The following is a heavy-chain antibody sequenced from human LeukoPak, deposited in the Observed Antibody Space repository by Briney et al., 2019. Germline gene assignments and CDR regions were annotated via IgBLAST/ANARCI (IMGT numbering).Heavy chain of an antibody. CDR2: ISAAGVT. Sequence: PGGSLRLSCAASGFTLSNYAMNWVRRAPGQGLEWVSVISAAGVTYYADSLKGGFTISRDNSKNTLYLQMDSLRVEDTAVYYCGKANDDYYFDYWGQGTLVTVSS. J-gene: IGHJ4*02. CDR1: GFTLSNYA. V-gene: IGHV3-23*01. D-gene: IGHD1-1*01. CDR3: GKANDDYYFDY.